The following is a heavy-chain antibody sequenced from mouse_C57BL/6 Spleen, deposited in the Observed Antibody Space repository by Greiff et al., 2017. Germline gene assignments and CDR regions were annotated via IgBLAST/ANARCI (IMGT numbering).Heavy chain of an antibody. CDR1: GYAFSSYW. CDR3: ARRGRSRPCDY. Sequence: LQESGAELVTPGASVKISCKASGYAFSSYWMNWVKQRPGKGLEWIGQIYPGDGDTNYNGKFKGKATLTADKASSTSYMQLSSLTSEDSAVYFCARRGRSRPCDYWGQGTTLTVSS. CDR2: IYPGDGDT. V-gene: IGHV1-80*01. D-gene: IGHD1-1*01. J-gene: IGHJ2*01.